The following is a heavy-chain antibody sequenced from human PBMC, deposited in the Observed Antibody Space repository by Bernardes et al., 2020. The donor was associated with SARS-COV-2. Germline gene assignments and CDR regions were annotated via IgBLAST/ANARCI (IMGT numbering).Heavy chain of an antibody. Sequence: GGSLRLSCVGSGFIFTTYSMSWVRQAPGKGLEWLLFISSGGDTIHDADSVRGRFTVSRDDAKNSVCLQMNSLRAEDTAVYYCARGWRENSFDYWGQGALVTVSS. CDR1: GFIFTTYS. CDR3: ARGWRENSFDY. D-gene: IGHD2-15*01. CDR2: ISSGGDTI. J-gene: IGHJ4*02. V-gene: IGHV3-48*01.